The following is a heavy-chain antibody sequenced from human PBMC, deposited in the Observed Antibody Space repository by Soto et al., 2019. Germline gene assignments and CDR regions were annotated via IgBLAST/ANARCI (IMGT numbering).Heavy chain of an antibody. Sequence: GGSLRLSCAASGFTFSSYSMNWVRQAPGKGLEWVSSISSSSSYIYYADSVKGRFTISRDNAKNSLYLQMNSLRAEDTAVYYCAREYFGVDTIHSYNWFDPWGQGTLVTVSS. CDR3: AREYFGVDTIHSYNWFDP. D-gene: IGHD3-3*01. V-gene: IGHV3-21*01. CDR2: ISSSSSYI. J-gene: IGHJ5*02. CDR1: GFTFSSYS.